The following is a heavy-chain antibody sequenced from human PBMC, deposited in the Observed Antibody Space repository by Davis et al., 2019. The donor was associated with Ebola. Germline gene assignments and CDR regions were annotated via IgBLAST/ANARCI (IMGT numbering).Heavy chain of an antibody. CDR1: GFTFGDYA. Sequence: GESLKISCTASGFTFGDYAMSWVRQAPGKGLEWVGFIRSKAYGGTTEYAASVKGRFTISRDDSKSIAYLQMNSLKTEDTAVYYCTRGGDGYNPSDYWGQGTLVTVSS. CDR3: TRGGDGYNPSDY. D-gene: IGHD5-24*01. J-gene: IGHJ4*02. V-gene: IGHV3-49*04. CDR2: IRSKAYGGTT.